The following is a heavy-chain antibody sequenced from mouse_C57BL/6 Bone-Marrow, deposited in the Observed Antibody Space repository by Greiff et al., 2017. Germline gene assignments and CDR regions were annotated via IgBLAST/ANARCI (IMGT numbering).Heavy chain of an antibody. CDR1: GYTFTSYG. J-gene: IGHJ3*01. V-gene: IGHV1-81*01. CDR2: IYPRSGNT. D-gene: IGHD1-1*01. CDR3: VRIYYYGSWLAY. Sequence: QVQLQQSGAELARPGASVKLSCKASGYTFTSYGISWVKQRTGQGLEWIGEIYPRSGNTYYNEKFKGKATLTADKSSSTAYMELRSLTSEDSAVYFCVRIYYYGSWLAYWGQGTLVTVSA.